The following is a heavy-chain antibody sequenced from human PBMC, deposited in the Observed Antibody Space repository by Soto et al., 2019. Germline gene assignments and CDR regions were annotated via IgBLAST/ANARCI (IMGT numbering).Heavy chain of an antibody. CDR3: ARFMSRGYSYGYSDWFDP. CDR1: GYTFTSYY. V-gene: IGHV1-46*01. D-gene: IGHD5-18*01. Sequence: GASVKLSCKESGYTFTSYYMHWVRQAPKQGLEWMGIINPSGGSTSYAQKFQGRVTMTRDTSTSTVYMELSSLRSEDTAVYYCARFMSRGYSYGYSDWFDPWGQGTLVTVSS. CDR2: INPSGGST. J-gene: IGHJ5*02.